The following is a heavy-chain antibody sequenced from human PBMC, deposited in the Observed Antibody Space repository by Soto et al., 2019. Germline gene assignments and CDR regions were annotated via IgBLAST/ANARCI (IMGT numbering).Heavy chain of an antibody. CDR2: VYSNGAT. V-gene: IGHV3-66*01. J-gene: IGHJ4*02. CDR3: ARDSRLRSVGDY. Sequence: ESGGGLVQPGGSLRLSCAASGFTVTSSYMSWVRQAPGKGLECVSLVYSNGATYYADSVKGRFTISRDTFRNTLDLQMNSLRAEDTAVYYCARDSRLRSVGDYWGQGTLVTVSS. D-gene: IGHD3-3*01. CDR1: GFTVTSSY.